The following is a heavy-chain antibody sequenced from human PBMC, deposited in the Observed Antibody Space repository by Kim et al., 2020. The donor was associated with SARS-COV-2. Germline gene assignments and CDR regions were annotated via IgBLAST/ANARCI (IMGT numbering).Heavy chain of an antibody. D-gene: IGHD6-19*01. CDR3: ARDLGGSGWHYGMDV. CDR2: IYYSGST. CDR1: GGSISSYY. V-gene: IGHV4-59*01. J-gene: IGHJ6*02. Sequence: SETLSLTCTVSGGSISSYYWSWIRQPPGKGLEWIGYIYYSGSTNYNPSLKSRVTISVDTSKNQFSLKLSSVTAADTAVYYCARDLGGSGWHYGMDVWGQGTTVTVSS.